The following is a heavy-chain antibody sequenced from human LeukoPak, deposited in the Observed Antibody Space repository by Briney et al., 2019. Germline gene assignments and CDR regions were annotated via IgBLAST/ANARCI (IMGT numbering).Heavy chain of an antibody. D-gene: IGHD2-15*01. CDR2: INPNSGGT. Sequence: VKVSCKASGYTFTGYYMHWVRQAPGQGLEWMGWINPNSGGTNYAQKFQGRVTMTRDTSISTAYMELSRLRSDDTAVYYCARDGVTLLPNYYYYYYMDVWGKGTTVTVSS. CDR3: ARDGVTLLPNYYYYYYMDV. CDR1: GYTFTGYY. J-gene: IGHJ6*03. V-gene: IGHV1-2*02.